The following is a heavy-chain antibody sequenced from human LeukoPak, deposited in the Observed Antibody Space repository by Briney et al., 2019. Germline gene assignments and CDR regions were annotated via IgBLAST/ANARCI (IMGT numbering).Heavy chain of an antibody. J-gene: IGHJ4*02. Sequence: GGSLRLSCAASGFTFSSYWMSWVRQAPGKGLEWVANIKQDGSEKYYVDSVKGRFTISRDNAKNSLYLQMNSLRAEDTAVYYCARVWYYGSGSYYTYYFDYWGQGTLVTVS. CDR2: IKQDGSEK. CDR3: ARVWYYGSGSYYTYYFDY. D-gene: IGHD3-10*01. V-gene: IGHV3-7*01. CDR1: GFTFSSYW.